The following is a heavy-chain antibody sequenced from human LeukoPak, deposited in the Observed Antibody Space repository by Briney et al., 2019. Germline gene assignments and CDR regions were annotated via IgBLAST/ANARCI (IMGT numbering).Heavy chain of an antibody. J-gene: IGHJ1*01. D-gene: IGHD1-26*01. CDR1: GYTFTSYG. CDR2: ISAYNGNT. Sequence: ASVKVSCKASGYTFTSYGISWVRQAPGQGLEWMGWISAYNGNTNYAQKLQSRVTMTTDTSTSTAYMELRSLRSDDTAVYYCAREGSGSYLGEYFQHWGQGTLVTVSS. V-gene: IGHV1-18*01. CDR3: AREGSGSYLGEYFQH.